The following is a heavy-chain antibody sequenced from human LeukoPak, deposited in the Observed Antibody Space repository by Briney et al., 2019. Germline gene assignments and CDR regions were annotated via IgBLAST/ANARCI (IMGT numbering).Heavy chain of an antibody. CDR1: GFTFSSYA. CDR3: AKGVAVTGTPPDV. Sequence: GGSLRLSCAAPGFTFSSYAMHWVRQAPGKGLEWVAFIWYDGSDKYYADSVKGRFTVSRDNSKNTLYLQMNSLRAEDTAVYYCAKGVAVTGTPPDVWGKGTTVTVSS. J-gene: IGHJ6*04. CDR2: IWYDGSDK. V-gene: IGHV3-30*02. D-gene: IGHD6-19*01.